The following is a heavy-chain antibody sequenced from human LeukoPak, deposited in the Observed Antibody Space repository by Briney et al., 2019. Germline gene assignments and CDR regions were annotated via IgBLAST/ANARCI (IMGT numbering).Heavy chain of an antibody. V-gene: IGHV1-24*01. J-gene: IGHJ5*02. CDR3: ATEYKSSGWSEFDP. CDR1: GYTLTELS. CDR2: FDPEDGET. Sequence: GASVKVSCKVSGYTLTELSMHWVRQAPGKGLEWMGGFDPEDGETIYAQKFQGRVTMTEDTSTDTAYMELSSLRSEDTAVYYCATEYKSSGWSEFDPWGQGTLVTVSS. D-gene: IGHD6-19*01.